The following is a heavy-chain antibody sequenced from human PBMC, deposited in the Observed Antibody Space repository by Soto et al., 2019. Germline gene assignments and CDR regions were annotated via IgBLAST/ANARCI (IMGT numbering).Heavy chain of an antibody. Sequence: ASVKVSCKASGGTFSSYAISWVRQAPGQGLEWMGGIIPIFGTANYAQKFQGRVTITADESTSTAYMELSSLRSEDTAVYYCAQSHGYYYYYYGMAVWGQGTTVTVSS. CDR3: AQSHGYYYYYYGMAV. V-gene: IGHV1-69*13. CDR2: IIPIFGTA. J-gene: IGHJ6*02. D-gene: IGHD5-18*01. CDR1: GGTFSSYA.